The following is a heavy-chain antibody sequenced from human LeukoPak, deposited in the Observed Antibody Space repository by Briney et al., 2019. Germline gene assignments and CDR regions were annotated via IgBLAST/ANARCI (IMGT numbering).Heavy chain of an antibody. V-gene: IGHV1-69*06. CDR3: ARGIVDIYYYSYMDV. J-gene: IGHJ6*03. CDR2: IIPIFDTA. CDR1: GDTFTNYT. Sequence: SVKVSCKASGDTFTNYTLSWVRQAPGQGLEWVGEIIPIFDTANYAQKFQGRVTITADKSTSTAYMELSSLRPQDTAVYFCARGIVDIYYYSYMDVWGKGTTVTVS. D-gene: IGHD5-12*01.